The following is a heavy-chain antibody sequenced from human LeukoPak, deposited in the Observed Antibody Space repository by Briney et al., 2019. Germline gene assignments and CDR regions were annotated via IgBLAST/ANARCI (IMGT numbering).Heavy chain of an antibody. V-gene: IGHV4-34*01. D-gene: IGHD3-22*01. J-gene: IGHJ6*03. CDR1: GGSFSGYY. CDR3: ARARYYYDSSGYNSKYYYYMDV. CDR2: INHSGST. Sequence: SETLSLTCAVYGGSFSGYYWSWIRQPPGKELEWIGEINHSGSTNYNPSLKSRVTISVDTSKNQFSLKLSSVTAADTAVYYCARARYYYDSSGYNSKYYYYMDVWGKGTTVTVSS.